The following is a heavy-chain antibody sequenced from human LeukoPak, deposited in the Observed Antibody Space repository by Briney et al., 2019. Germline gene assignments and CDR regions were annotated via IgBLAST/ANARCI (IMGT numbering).Heavy chain of an antibody. CDR3: AKEGNYDFRLGSSRNYFDY. Sequence: PGGSLRLSCAASGFTFSSYGMHWVRQAPGKGLEWVAFIRYDGSNKYYADSVKGRFTISRDNSKNTLYLQMNSLRAEDTAVYYCAKEGNYDFRLGSSRNYFDYWGQGTLVTVSS. V-gene: IGHV3-30*02. CDR2: IRYDGSNK. CDR1: GFTFSSYG. D-gene: IGHD3-3*01. J-gene: IGHJ4*02.